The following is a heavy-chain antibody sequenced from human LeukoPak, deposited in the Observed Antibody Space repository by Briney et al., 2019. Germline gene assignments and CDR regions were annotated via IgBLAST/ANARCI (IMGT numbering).Heavy chain of an antibody. J-gene: IGHJ4*02. Sequence: GGSLRLSCAASGFTVSSSYMYWVRQAPGKGLEWVSFFYRGDSTYYAESVRGRFTISRDNSKNTLYLLMNSLIPEDTAVYYCAREVVSSPSYFDSWGQGTLVTVSS. D-gene: IGHD2-15*01. V-gene: IGHV3-53*01. CDR1: GFTVSSSY. CDR3: AREVVSSPSYFDS. CDR2: FYRGDST.